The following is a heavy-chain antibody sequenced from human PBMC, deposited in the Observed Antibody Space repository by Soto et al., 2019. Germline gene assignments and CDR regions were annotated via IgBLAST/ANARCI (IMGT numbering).Heavy chain of an antibody. CDR1: GDSVSSDGYH. CDR2: IYNGGRT. Sequence: SETLSLTCTVSGDSVSSDGYHWSWIRQSPGKGLEWIGYIYNGGRTFYRPSLESRINMSLDATKNSYSLRLTSVTAADTAVYYCARAPVGMDSINFFDHWGQGILVTVSS. V-gene: IGHV4-30-4*01. J-gene: IGHJ4*02. D-gene: IGHD2-8*01. CDR3: ARAPVGMDSINFFDH.